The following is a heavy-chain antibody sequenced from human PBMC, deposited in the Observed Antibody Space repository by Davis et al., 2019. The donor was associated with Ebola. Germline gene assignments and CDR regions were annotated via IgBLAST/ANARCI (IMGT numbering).Heavy chain of an antibody. J-gene: IGHJ6*02. D-gene: IGHD6-25*01. CDR3: ARVLAQRADPQYYGMDV. Sequence: PGGSLRLSCAASGFTFSSYAMHWVRQAPGKGLEWVAVISYDGSNKYYADSVKGRFTISRDNSKNTLYLQMNSLRAEDTAVYYCARVLAQRADPQYYGMDVWGQGTTVTVSS. V-gene: IGHV3-30-3*01. CDR2: ISYDGSNK. CDR1: GFTFSSYA.